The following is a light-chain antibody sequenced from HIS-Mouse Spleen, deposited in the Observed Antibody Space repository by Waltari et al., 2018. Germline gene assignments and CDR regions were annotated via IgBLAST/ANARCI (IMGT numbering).Light chain of an antibody. J-gene: IGLJ2*01. CDR2: EVS. CDR3: SSYAGSNNLV. V-gene: IGLV2-8*01. CDR1: SRAVGVYTS. Sequence: QSALTPPPSASGSPGQSVTLSCTGTSRAVGVYTSVPWYQQHPGKAPKLMIYEVSKRPSGVPDRFSGSKSGNTASLTVSGLQAEDEADYYCSSYAGSNNLVFGGGTKLTVL.